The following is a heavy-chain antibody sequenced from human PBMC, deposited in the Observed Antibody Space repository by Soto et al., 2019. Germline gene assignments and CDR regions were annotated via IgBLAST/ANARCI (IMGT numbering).Heavy chain of an antibody. V-gene: IGHV1-69*12. D-gene: IGHD5-18*01. CDR1: GGTFSSYA. J-gene: IGHJ4*02. CDR2: IIPIFGTA. Sequence: QVQLVQSGAEVKKPGSSVKVSCKASGGTFSSYAISWVRQAPGQGLEWMGGIIPIFGTANYAQKFQGRVTITADESTSTAYMERSSLRSEGTGVYCWARDMGDTAVGGDYWGQGTLVTVSS. CDR3: ARDMGDTAVGGDY.